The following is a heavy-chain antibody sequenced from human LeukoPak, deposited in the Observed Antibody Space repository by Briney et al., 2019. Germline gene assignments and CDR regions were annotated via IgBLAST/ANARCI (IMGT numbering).Heavy chain of an antibody. CDR3: AKDRDSSITIFGVVIIGDAFDI. V-gene: IGHV3-7*03. J-gene: IGHJ3*02. Sequence: DSMKGRFTISRDNAKNSLYLQMNSLRAEDTAVYYCAKDRDSSITIFGVVIIGDAFDIWGQGTMVTVSS. D-gene: IGHD3-3*01.